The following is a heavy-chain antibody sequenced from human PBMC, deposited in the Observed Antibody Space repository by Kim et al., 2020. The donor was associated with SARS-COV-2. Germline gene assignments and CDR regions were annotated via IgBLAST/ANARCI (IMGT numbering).Heavy chain of an antibody. J-gene: IGHJ6*02. Sequence: SETLSLTCTVSGGSISSYYWSWIRQPPGKGLEWIGYIYYSGSTNYNPSLKSRVTISVDTSKNQFSLKLSSVTAADTAVYYCAGWGWYHGMDVWGQGTTVTVSS. CDR2: IYYSGST. V-gene: IGHV4-59*08. D-gene: IGHD6-19*01. CDR3: AGWGWYHGMDV. CDR1: GGSISSYY.